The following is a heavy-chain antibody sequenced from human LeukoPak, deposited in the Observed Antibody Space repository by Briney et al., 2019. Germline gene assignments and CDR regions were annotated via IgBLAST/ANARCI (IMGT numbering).Heavy chain of an antibody. Sequence: GGSLRLSCAASGFTFSSYWMSWVRRAPGKGLEWVSAISGSGGSTYYADSVKGRFTISRDNSKNTLYLQMNSLRAEDTAVYYCARDQVGALDYWGQGTLVTVSS. CDR2: ISGSGGST. CDR3: ARDQVGALDY. J-gene: IGHJ4*02. CDR1: GFTFSSYW. V-gene: IGHV3-23*01. D-gene: IGHD1-26*01.